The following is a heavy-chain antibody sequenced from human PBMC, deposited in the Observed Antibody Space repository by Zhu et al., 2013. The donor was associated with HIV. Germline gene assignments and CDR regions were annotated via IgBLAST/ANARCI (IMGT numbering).Heavy chain of an antibody. V-gene: IGHV1-2*02. Sequence: QVQVVQSGAEVKKPGASVKVSCKASGYTFTGYYLHWVRQAPGQGLEWMGWINPKSGGTNYAQKFQGRVTMTRDTSISTAYMALSRLRSEDTAVYYCARGLYSTSSKAFDIWGQGTMVTVSS. CDR2: INPKSGGT. CDR1: GYTFTGYY. J-gene: IGHJ3*02. D-gene: IGHD6-6*01. CDR3: ARGLYSTSSKAFDI.